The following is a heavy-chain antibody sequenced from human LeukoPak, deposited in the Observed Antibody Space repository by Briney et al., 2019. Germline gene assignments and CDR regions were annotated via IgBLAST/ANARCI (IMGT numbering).Heavy chain of an antibody. D-gene: IGHD2-15*01. Sequence: GGSLRLSCAASGFTFSNYAMSWVRQAPGKGLEWVSAITGSGGNTYYADSVKGRFTISRDNSKNTVFLQMNSLRAEDTAVYYCARGVVAVNLDYWGQGTLVTVSS. CDR1: GFTFSNYA. CDR2: ITGSGGNT. J-gene: IGHJ4*02. V-gene: IGHV3-23*01. CDR3: ARGVVAVNLDY.